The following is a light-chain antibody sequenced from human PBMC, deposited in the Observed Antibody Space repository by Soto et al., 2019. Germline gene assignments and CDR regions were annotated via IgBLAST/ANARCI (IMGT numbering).Light chain of an antibody. Sequence: DIVMTQSPDSLSLSLGERATINCKSSQSLLYDANNKNYFAWYQKKPGQSPTLLFYWASSRESGVPDRFSGSGSGTDFTLTISSLQAEDVAVYYCHQYYSFPFTFGQGTKLEIK. CDR3: HQYYSFPFT. CDR1: QSLLYDANNKNY. V-gene: IGKV4-1*01. CDR2: WAS. J-gene: IGKJ2*01.